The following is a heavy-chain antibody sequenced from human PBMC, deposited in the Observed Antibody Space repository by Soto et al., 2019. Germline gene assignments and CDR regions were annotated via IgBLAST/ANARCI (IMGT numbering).Heavy chain of an antibody. CDR1: GFTFSSYA. D-gene: IGHD1-1*01. J-gene: IGHJ4*02. Sequence: GGSLRLSCAASGFTFSSYAMSWVRQAPGKGLEWVSAISGSGGSTYYADSVKGRFTISRDNSKNTLCLQMNSLRAEDTAVYYCAKDNYWNGWVDYWGQGTLVTVSS. CDR3: AKDNYWNGWVDY. V-gene: IGHV3-23*01. CDR2: ISGSGGST.